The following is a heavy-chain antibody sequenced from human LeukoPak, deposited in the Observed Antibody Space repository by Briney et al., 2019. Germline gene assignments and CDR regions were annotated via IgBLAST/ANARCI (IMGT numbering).Heavy chain of an antibody. CDR3: ARGAAGYVGASSFDY. D-gene: IGHD1-26*01. V-gene: IGHV3-21*01. CDR1: GFTFSSYV. CDR2: ISSSTTYI. Sequence: GGSLRLSCAASGFTFSSYVINWVRQAPGKGLEWVSSISSSTTYISYADSVKGRFTISRDNAKNSLYLQMNSLRAEDTAVYYCARGAAGYVGASSFDYWGQGTLVTVSS. J-gene: IGHJ4*02.